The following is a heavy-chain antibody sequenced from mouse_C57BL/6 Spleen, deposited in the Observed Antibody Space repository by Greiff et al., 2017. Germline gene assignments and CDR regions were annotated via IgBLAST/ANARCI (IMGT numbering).Heavy chain of an antibody. CDR1: GFSLTSYG. Sequence: VQLQQSGPGLVQPSQSLSITCTVSGFSLTSYGVHWVRQSPGKGLEWLGVIWRGGSTDYNAAFMSRLSITKDNSKSQVFFKMNSLQADDTAIYYCAKSPFYYDYDEGYAMDYWGQGTSVTVSS. CDR3: AKSPFYYDYDEGYAMDY. D-gene: IGHD2-4*01. V-gene: IGHV2-5*01. CDR2: IWRGGST. J-gene: IGHJ4*01.